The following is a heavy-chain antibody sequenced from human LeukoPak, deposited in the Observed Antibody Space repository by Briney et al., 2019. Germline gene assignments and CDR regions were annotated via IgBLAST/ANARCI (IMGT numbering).Heavy chain of an antibody. Sequence: GESLKISCKGSGYSFTSYWIGWVRQMPGKGLEWMGMIYPGDSDTRDRPSFQGRVTISADKSISTAYLQWSSLKASDTAMYYCVRQRSTTGSTHSKQNCFDSWGQGTLVIVSS. V-gene: IGHV5-51*01. CDR2: IYPGDSDT. CDR3: VRQRSTTGSTHSKQNCFDS. J-gene: IGHJ5*01. D-gene: IGHD1-1*01. CDR1: GYSFTSYW.